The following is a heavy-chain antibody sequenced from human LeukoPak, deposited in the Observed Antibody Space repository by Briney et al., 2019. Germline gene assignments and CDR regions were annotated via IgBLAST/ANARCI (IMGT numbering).Heavy chain of an antibody. D-gene: IGHD3-22*01. V-gene: IGHV3-21*01. CDR3: ARDYYDSSGYYSY. J-gene: IGHJ4*02. CDR2: ISSSSSYI. CDR1: GSTFSNYA. Sequence: GGSLRLSCQASGSTFSNYAMSWVRQAPGKGLEWVSSISSSSSYIYYADSVKGRFTISRDNAKNSLYLQMNSLRAEDTAVYYCARDYYDSSGYYSYWGQGTLVTVSS.